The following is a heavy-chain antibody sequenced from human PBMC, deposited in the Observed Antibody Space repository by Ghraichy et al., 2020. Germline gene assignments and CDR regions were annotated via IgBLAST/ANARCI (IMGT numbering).Heavy chain of an antibody. CDR1: GYTFTGYY. CDR2: INPNSGGT. D-gene: IGHD3-22*01. J-gene: IGHJ4*02. V-gene: IGHV1-2*02. CDR3: ARWGYDTMIVVRTGYFDY. Sequence: ASVKVSCKASGYTFTGYYMHWVRQAPGQGLEWMGWINPNSGGTNYAQKFQGRVTMTRDTSISTAYMELSRLRSDDTAVYYCARWGYDTMIVVRTGYFDYWGQGTLVTVSS.